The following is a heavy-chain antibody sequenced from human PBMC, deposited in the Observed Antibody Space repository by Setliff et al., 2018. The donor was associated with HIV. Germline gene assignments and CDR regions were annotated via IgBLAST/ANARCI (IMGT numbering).Heavy chain of an antibody. CDR1: GFAFGGYA. Sequence: GGSLRLSCAASGFAFGGYAMNWVRQAPGKGLEWVSAVNGGGTPYYADSVKGRFTISRDNSKNTLYLQMNSLRDEDTAVYYCAKDIRSVAGTKSSYYYYYYGMDVWGQGTTVTVS. CDR3: AKDIRSVAGTKSSYYYYYYGMDV. CDR2: VNGGGTP. V-gene: IGHV3-23*01. D-gene: IGHD6-19*01. J-gene: IGHJ6*02.